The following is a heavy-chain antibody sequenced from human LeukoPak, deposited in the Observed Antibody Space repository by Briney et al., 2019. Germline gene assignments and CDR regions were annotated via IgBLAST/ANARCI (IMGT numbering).Heavy chain of an antibody. CDR2: ISGSGGST. D-gene: IGHD2-2*03. CDR1: GFTFSSYW. Sequence: GGSLRLSCAASGFTFSSYWMSWVRQAPGKGLEWVSAISGSGGSTYYADSVKGRFTISRDNSKNTLYLQMNSLRAEDTAVYYCAKLGLLGIVVVPASDYWGQGTLVTVSS. J-gene: IGHJ4*02. CDR3: AKLGLLGIVVVPASDY. V-gene: IGHV3-23*01.